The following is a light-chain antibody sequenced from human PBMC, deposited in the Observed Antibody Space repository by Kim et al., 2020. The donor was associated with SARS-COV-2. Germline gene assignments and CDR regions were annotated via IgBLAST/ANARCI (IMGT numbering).Light chain of an antibody. CDR1: KLGDKY. CDR2: QDK. J-gene: IGLJ2*01. V-gene: IGLV3-1*01. CDR3: QAWDSSTAV. Sequence: SYELTQPPSVSVSPGQTASITCSGDKLGDKYACWYQQKPGQSPVLVIYQDKKRPSGIPERFSGSNSGNTATLTISGTQAMDEADYYCQAWDSSTAVFGEG.